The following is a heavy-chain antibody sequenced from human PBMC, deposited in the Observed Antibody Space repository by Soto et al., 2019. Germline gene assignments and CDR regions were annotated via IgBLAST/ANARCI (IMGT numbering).Heavy chain of an antibody. V-gene: IGHV3-7*01. CDR1: GFTFSSYW. J-gene: IGHJ6*03. Sequence: EVHLVESGGGLVQPGGSLRLSCAASGFTFSSYWMSWVRQAPGKGLEWVANIKQDGSEKYYVDSVKGRFTISGDNAKYPLYLQMNSLRAEDTAVSYCARAGGGMVYAIFDYYYHVDVWGKGTTVTVSS. D-gene: IGHD2-8*01. CDR2: IKQDGSEK. CDR3: ARAGGGMVYAIFDYYYHVDV.